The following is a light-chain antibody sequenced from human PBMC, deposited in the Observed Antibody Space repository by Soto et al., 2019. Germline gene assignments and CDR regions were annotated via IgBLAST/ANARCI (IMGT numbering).Light chain of an antibody. V-gene: IGKV1-39*01. CDR1: QSISSY. J-gene: IGKJ5*01. Sequence: DIQMTQSPSSLSSCVGDIVTITCGASQSISSYLNWYQQEPGKAPKLLIYAASSLQSGVPSRFSGSGSGTDFTLTISSLQPEDFATYYCQQSYSTPPTFGQGTRLEIK. CDR3: QQSYSTPPT. CDR2: AAS.